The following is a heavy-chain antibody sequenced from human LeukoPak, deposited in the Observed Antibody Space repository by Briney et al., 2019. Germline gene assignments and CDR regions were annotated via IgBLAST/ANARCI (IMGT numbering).Heavy chain of an antibody. V-gene: IGHV3-30-3*01. CDR2: ISFDGSNK. CDR3: ARAGGDWRFDY. J-gene: IGHJ4*02. D-gene: IGHD2-21*02. CDR1: GFTFSSYA. Sequence: GGSLRLSCAASGFTFSSYAMHWVRQAPGKGLEWVAVISFDGSNKYYADSVKGRFTISRDNSKNTLYLQMNSLRAEDTAVYYCARAGGDWRFDYWGQGTLVTVSS.